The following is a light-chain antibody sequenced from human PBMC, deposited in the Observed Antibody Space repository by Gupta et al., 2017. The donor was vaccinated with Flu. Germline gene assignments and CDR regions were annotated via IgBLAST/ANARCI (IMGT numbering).Light chain of an antibody. CDR1: QDITNY. J-gene: IGKJ4*01. CDR2: DAS. CDR3: QQYDSLPFT. V-gene: IGKV1-33*01. Sequence: GDRLTISCQASQDITNYLNWYQKKPGKAPKLLIYDASKLETGVPARFSGSGSGTDFTFSISNLQPEDVATYYCQQYDSLPFTFGGGTKVEIK.